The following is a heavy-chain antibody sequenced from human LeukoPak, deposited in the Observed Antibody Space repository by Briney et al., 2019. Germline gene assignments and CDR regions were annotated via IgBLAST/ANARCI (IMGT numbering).Heavy chain of an antibody. CDR3: ARDRSPYSGYGDLLGY. V-gene: IGHV3-30-3*01. CDR1: GFTFSSYA. D-gene: IGHD4-17*01. Sequence: GGSLRLACAASGFTFSSYAMHWVRQAPGKGLEWVAVISYDGSNKYYADSVKGRFTISRDNSKNTLYLQMNSLRAEDTAVYYCARDRSPYSGYGDLLGYWGQGTLVTVSS. CDR2: ISYDGSNK. J-gene: IGHJ4*02.